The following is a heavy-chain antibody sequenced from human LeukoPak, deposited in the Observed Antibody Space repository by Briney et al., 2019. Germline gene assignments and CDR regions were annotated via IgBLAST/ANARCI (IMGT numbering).Heavy chain of an antibody. CDR2: IYTSGST. V-gene: IGHV4-4*07. J-gene: IGHJ4*02. D-gene: IGHD3-22*01. Sequence: SETLSLTCTVSRGSISHYYWTWLRQPAGKGLEWIGRIYTSGSTNCNPSLKSRVTMSVDTCKNQFSLKLSTVTAADTAVYYCARDDYDSSGYRFDYWGQGTLVSVSS. CDR1: RGSISHYY. CDR3: ARDDYDSSGYRFDY.